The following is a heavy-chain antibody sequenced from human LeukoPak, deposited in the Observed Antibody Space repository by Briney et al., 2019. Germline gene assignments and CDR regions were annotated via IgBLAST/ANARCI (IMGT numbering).Heavy chain of an antibody. J-gene: IGHJ3*02. V-gene: IGHV4-59*08. Sequence: SETLSLTCTVSGGSISSYYWSWIRQPPGKGLEWIGYIYYSGSTNYNPFLKSRVTISVARSKNQFSLKLSSVTDAETAVYYCVREYYYDSSGRVGAFDIWGQGTKVTVSS. CDR1: GGSISSYY. D-gene: IGHD3-22*01. CDR3: VREYYYDSSGRVGAFDI. CDR2: IYYSGST.